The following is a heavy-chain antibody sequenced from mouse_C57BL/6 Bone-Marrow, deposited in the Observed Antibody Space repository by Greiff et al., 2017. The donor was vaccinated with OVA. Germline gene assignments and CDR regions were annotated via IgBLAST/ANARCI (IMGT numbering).Heavy chain of an antibody. CDR3: ARGGDYPFAY. V-gene: IGHV1-54*01. J-gene: IGHJ3*01. CDR1: GYAFTNYL. Sequence: QVQLQQSGAELVRPGTSVKVSCKASGYAFTNYLIEWVKQRPGQGLEWIGVINPGSGGTNYNEKFKGKATLTADKSSSTAYMQLSSLTSEDSAVYFYARGGDYPFAYWGQGTLVTVSA. CDR2: INPGSGGT. D-gene: IGHD2-4*01.